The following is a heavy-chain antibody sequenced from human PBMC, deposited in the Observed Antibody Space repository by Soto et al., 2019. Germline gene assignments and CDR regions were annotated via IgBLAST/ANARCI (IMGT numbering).Heavy chain of an antibody. Sequence: QVQLVQSGAEVKKPGASVKVSCKASGYTFTSYAMHWVRQAPGQRLEWMGWINDGNGNTKYSQKFQGRVTITRDTTASTAYMELSSLRSEDTAVYYCARDIVGAYYYGMDVWGQGTTVIVSS. D-gene: IGHD1-26*01. CDR3: ARDIVGAYYYGMDV. V-gene: IGHV1-3*01. J-gene: IGHJ6*02. CDR1: GYTFTSYA. CDR2: INDGNGNT.